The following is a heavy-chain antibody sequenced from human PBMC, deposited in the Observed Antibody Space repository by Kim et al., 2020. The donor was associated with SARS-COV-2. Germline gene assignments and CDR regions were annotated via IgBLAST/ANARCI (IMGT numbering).Heavy chain of an antibody. Sequence: ASVKVSCKASENTLRDSLFYWVRQAPGQGLEWMGRIHPDSGDTKFAQKFQGRVTMTRDSSISTLYMELSSLKSDDTAMYYCARQAVSGTDWFHPWGQGTL. CDR1: ENTLRDSL. CDR3: ARQAVSGTDWFHP. CDR2: IHPDSGDT. V-gene: IGHV1-2*06. D-gene: IGHD2-15*01. J-gene: IGHJ5*02.